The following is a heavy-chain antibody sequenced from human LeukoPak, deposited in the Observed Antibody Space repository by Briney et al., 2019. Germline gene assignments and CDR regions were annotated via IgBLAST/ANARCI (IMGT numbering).Heavy chain of an antibody. V-gene: IGHV3-21*01. J-gene: IGHJ3*02. Sequence: TGGSLRLSCAASVFTFSSYSMNWVRKAPGKGLEWVSSISSGSTYMYYADSVKGRFTISRDNAQNSMYLQMNSLRAEDTAVYYCGRVGGRSKAAKGDAFDIWGQGTMVVVSS. CDR3: GRVGGRSKAAKGDAFDI. CDR1: VFTFSSYS. CDR2: ISSGSTYM. D-gene: IGHD6-6*01.